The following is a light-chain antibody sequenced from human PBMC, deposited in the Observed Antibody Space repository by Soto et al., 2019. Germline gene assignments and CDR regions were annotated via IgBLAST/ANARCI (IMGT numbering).Light chain of an antibody. CDR3: QQSYSTPH. J-gene: IGKJ5*01. CDR2: AAS. CDR1: QSISSY. Sequence: DIPMTQSPSSLFASVGDRVTITCRASQSISSYLNWYQQKPGKAPKLLIYAASSLQSGVPSRFSGSGSGTDFTLTISSLQPEDFATYYCQQSYSTPHFGQGTRLEIK. V-gene: IGKV1-39*01.